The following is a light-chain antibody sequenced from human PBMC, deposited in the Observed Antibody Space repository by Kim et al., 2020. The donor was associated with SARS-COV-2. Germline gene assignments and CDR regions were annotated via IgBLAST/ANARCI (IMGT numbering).Light chain of an antibody. CDR2: EGS. J-gene: IGLJ2*01. Sequence: PGQSITICCTGTRSDVGGYTYVSWYQQHPGEAPKLLIYEGSKRPSGVPARFSGSKAGNTASLTVSVLQAEDEADYCCSSVAVTNKLFGGGTQLTVL. CDR3: SSVAVTNKL. CDR1: RSDVGGYTY. V-gene: IGLV2-8*01.